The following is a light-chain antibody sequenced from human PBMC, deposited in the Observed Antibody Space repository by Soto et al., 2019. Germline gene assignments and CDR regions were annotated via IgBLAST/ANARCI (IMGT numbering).Light chain of an antibody. CDR1: SSNIGAGYD. CDR2: INN. CDR3: PAHGRRLSRYV. J-gene: IGLJ1*01. V-gene: IGLV1-40*01. Sequence: QAVVTQPPSVSGAPGQRVTISCTGSSSNIGAGYDVHWYQQLPGTAPKLLIYINNNRPSGVPERFPGSKSGTSASLANTGVRAWDWADYYGPAHGRRLSRYVFGTGTKVT.